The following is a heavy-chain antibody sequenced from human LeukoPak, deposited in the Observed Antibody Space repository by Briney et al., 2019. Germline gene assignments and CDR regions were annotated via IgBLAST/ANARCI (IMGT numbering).Heavy chain of an antibody. CDR2: IYYSGST. CDR1: GVSVSSGSYY. V-gene: IGHV4-61*01. Sequence: SETLSLTCTVSGVSVSSGSYYWSWIRQPPGKGLEWIGYIYYSGSTNYNPSLKSRVTISVDTSKNQFSLKLSSVTAADTAVYYCARGGIAVAGYFDYWGQGTLVTVSS. J-gene: IGHJ4*02. D-gene: IGHD6-19*01. CDR3: ARGGIAVAGYFDY.